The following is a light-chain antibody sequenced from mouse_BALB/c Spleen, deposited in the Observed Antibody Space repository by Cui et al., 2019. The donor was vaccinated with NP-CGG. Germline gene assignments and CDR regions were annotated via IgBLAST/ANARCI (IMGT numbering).Light chain of an antibody. CDR3: ALWYSNHWV. V-gene: IGLV1*01. Sequence: QSFGPQEPALTTSPGETVTLTCRSSTGAVTTSNYANWVQEKPDHLFTGLIGGTNNRAPGVPARFSGSLIGDKAALTITGAQTEDEAIYFCALWYSNHWVFGGGTKLTVL. CDR1: TGAVTTSNY. J-gene: IGLJ1*01. CDR2: GTN.